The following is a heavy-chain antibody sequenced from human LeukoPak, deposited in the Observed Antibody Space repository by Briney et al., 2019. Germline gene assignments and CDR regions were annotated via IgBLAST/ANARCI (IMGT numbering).Heavy chain of an antibody. CDR1: GGSISSYY. Sequence: PSETLSLTCTVSGGSISSYYWSWIRQPAGKGLEWIGRIYSSGNTNYSPSLKSRVTMSVDTSKNQFSLKLSSVTAADTAVYYCARVSYPYFFDYWGQGTLVTVSS. J-gene: IGHJ4*02. CDR2: IYSSGNT. CDR3: ARVSYPYFFDY. V-gene: IGHV4-4*07. D-gene: IGHD5-18*01.